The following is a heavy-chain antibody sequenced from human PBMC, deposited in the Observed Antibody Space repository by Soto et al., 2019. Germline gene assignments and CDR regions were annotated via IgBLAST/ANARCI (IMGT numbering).Heavy chain of an antibody. CDR3: ARDPSIVVVTGLLYYYYGMDV. J-gene: IGHJ6*02. CDR2: IKQDGSEK. D-gene: IGHD2-21*02. CDR1: GFTFSSYW. V-gene: IGHV3-7*01. Sequence: EVQLVESGGGLVQPGGSLRLSCAASGFTFSSYWMSWVRQAPGKGLEWVANIKQDGSEKYYVDSVKGRFTISRDNAKNSLYLQMNRLRAEDPAVYYCARDPSIVVVTGLLYYYYGMDVWGQGTTVTVSS.